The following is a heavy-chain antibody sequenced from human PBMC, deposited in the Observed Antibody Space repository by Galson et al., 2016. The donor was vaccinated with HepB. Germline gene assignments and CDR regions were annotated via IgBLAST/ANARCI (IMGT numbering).Heavy chain of an antibody. Sequence: SLRLSCAASGFTFSSYAMIWVRQAPGKGLEWVSSISNTGHSTYYADSVKGRFTISRDNAKNSLYLQLNSLRAEDTAIYYCARDPQLTSSWYFDLWGRGTLVTVSS. V-gene: IGHV3-23*01. CDR1: GFTFSSYA. D-gene: IGHD1-1*01. CDR2: ISNTGHST. CDR3: ARDPQLTSSWYFDL. J-gene: IGHJ2*01.